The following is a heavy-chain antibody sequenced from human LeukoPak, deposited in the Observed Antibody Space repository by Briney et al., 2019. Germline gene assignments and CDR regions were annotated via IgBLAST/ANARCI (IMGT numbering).Heavy chain of an antibody. V-gene: IGHV3-21*01. CDR2: ISSSSSYI. D-gene: IGHD3-22*01. Sequence: GGSLRLSCAASGFTFSSYNMNWVRQAPGKGLEWVSSISSSSSYIYYAYSVKGRFTVSRDNAKNSLYLQMNSLRAEDTAVYYCARDNYYDGGAFDIWGQGTMVTVTS. CDR1: GFTFSSYN. J-gene: IGHJ3*02. CDR3: ARDNYYDGGAFDI.